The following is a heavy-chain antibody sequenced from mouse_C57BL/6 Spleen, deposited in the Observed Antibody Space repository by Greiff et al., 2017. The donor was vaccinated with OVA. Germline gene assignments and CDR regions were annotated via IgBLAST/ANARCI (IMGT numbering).Heavy chain of an antibody. J-gene: IGHJ4*01. CDR1: GFTFSDYG. D-gene: IGHD4-1*01. CDR3: ARTTLGYAMDY. CDR2: ISSGSSTI. Sequence: EVNVVESGGGLVKPGGSLKLSCAASGFTFSDYGMHWVRQAPEKGLEWVAYISSGSSTIYYADTVKGRFTISRDNAKNTLFLQMTSLRSEDTAMYYCARTTLGYAMDYWGQGTSVTVSS. V-gene: IGHV5-17*01.